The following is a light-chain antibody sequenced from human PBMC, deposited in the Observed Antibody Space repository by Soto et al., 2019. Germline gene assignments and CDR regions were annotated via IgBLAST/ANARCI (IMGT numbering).Light chain of an antibody. CDR3: SSYISSSTLV. J-gene: IGLJ1*01. CDR1: SSDVGAYNY. CDR2: EVS. V-gene: IGLV2-14*01. Sequence: QYALTQPAAVSGPPGQSSTISCTGTSSDVGAYNYVSWYQQHPGKAPKLMIYEVSNRPSGVSNRFSGSKSGNTASLTISGLQAEDEADYYCSSYISSSTLVFGTGTKVTVL.